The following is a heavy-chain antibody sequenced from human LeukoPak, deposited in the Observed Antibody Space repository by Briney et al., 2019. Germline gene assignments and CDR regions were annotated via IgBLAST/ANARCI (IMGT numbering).Heavy chain of an antibody. CDR2: IYASGNT. CDR3: ARGFDP. V-gene: IGHV4-59*10. Sequence: PSETLSLTCAVYGGSFSGYYWSWIRQPPGKGLEWIGRIYASGNTNYNPSLKSRVTISVDTSKNQSSLRLSSVTAADTAVYYCARGFDPWGQGTLVTVSS. CDR1: GGSFSGYY. J-gene: IGHJ5*02.